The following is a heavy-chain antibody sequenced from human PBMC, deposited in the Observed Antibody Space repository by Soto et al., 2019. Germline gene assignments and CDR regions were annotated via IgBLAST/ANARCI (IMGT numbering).Heavy chain of an antibody. J-gene: IGHJ5*02. Sequence: ASVKVSCKVSGYILTELSMHWVRQAPGQGLEWMGWISAYNGNTNYAQKLQGRVTMTTDASTSTAYMELRSLRSDDTAVYYCARDLGFDILTGERFDPWGQQAVVTVSS. CDR1: GYILTELS. V-gene: IGHV1-18*01. CDR2: ISAYNGNT. D-gene: IGHD3-9*01. CDR3: ARDLGFDILTGERFDP.